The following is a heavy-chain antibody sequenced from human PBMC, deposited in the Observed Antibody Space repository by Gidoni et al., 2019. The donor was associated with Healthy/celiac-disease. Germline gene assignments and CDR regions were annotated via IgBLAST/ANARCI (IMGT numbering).Heavy chain of an antibody. D-gene: IGHD3-22*01. CDR1: GFTFSSDC. V-gene: IGHV3-33*01. J-gene: IGHJ4*02. CDR2: IWYDGSNK. Sequence: QVQLVESGGGVVQPGRSLRLSCAASGFTFSSDCMHWVRQAPGKGLEWVAVIWYDGSNKYYADSVKGRFTISRANSKNPLYLQMISLRAEDTAVYYCAREDYYDSSGYPDDYWGQGTLVTVSS. CDR3: AREDYYDSSGYPDDY.